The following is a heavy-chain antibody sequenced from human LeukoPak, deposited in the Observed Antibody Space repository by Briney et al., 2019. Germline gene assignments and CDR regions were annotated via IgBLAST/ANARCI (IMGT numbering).Heavy chain of an antibody. V-gene: IGHV4-34*01. D-gene: IGHD3-3*01. CDR1: DGSFSGYY. CDR3: ARGLNDSWTGENY. J-gene: IGHJ4*02. CDR2: INHSGST. Sequence: SEPLSLTCAVYDGSFSGYYWSWIRQPPGKGLEWIGEINHSGSTNYNPSLKSRVTISLDTSKSQFSLKVRYVTAADTAAYYCARGLNDSWTGENYWGQGTLVTVSS.